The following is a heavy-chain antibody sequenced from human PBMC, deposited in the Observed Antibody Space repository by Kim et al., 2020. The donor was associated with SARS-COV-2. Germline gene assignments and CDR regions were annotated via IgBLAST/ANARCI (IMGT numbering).Heavy chain of an antibody. CDR2: INPTGTYA. Sequence: ASVKVSCKAFGFSFTSHYMHWVRQAPGQGLEWLAIINPTGTYATYAQKFQGRVTVTRDTSTNTDYMELSSLRSDDTAVYYCARDNSLSEASWWFDPWGQGTLGIVSS. CDR1: GFSFTSHY. D-gene: IGHD1-20*01. V-gene: IGHV1-46*01. J-gene: IGHJ5*02. CDR3: ARDNSLSEASWWFDP.